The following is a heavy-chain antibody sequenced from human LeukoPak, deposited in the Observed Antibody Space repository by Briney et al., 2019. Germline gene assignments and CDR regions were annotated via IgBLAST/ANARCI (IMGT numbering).Heavy chain of an antibody. J-gene: IGHJ4*02. CDR1: GGSVSDYY. CDR2: IYHTGST. D-gene: IGHD7-27*01. V-gene: IGHV4-59*02. CDR3: ASRKLGNDY. Sequence: SQTLSLTCTISGGSVSDYYWSWIRQSPGKGLEWIGYIYHTGSTSYSPSLKSRVTISADTSQNQFSLKLSSVTAADTAVYYCASRKLGNDYWGQGTLVTVSS.